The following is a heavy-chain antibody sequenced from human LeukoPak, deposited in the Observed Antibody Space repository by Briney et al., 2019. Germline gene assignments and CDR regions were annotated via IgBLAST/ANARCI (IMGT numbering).Heavy chain of an antibody. J-gene: IGHJ4*02. V-gene: IGHV3-30*18. CDR1: GFTFTNYG. Sequence: GRSLRLSCAASGFTFTNYGMHWVRQAPGKGLEWVAVISYDGSNKYYADSVKGRFTISRDNSKNTLYLQMNSLRAEDTAVFYCAKDLTSLVGATRVDYWGQGTLVTVSS. CDR3: AKDLTSLVGATRVDY. CDR2: ISYDGSNK. D-gene: IGHD1-26*01.